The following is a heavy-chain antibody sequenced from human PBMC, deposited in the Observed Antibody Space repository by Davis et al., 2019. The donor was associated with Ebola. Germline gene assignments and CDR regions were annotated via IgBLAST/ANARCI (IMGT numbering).Heavy chain of an antibody. V-gene: IGHV4-34*01. CDR1: GASSSGYY. Sequence: MPSETLSLTCAVYGASSSGYYWTWIRQPPGKGLEWIGEINYSGSTNYNPSLKSRVTISVDTSKNQFSLKLSSVTAADTAVYYCARGGGFGGYGMDVWGQGTTVTVSS. CDR2: INYSGST. J-gene: IGHJ6*02. CDR3: ARGGGFGGYGMDV. D-gene: IGHD3-10*01.